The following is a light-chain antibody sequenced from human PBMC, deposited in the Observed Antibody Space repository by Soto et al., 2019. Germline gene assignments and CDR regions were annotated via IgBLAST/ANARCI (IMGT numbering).Light chain of an antibody. CDR1: QSITNY. Sequence: EIVLTQSPATLSLSPGERATLSCRASQSITNYLGWYQQKPGQAPRLLIYATSNRATGIPARFSGSGSGTDFTLTISSLEPEDFSVYYCQQRYSWPVTVGQGTRLEIK. V-gene: IGKV3-11*01. CDR2: ATS. J-gene: IGKJ5*01. CDR3: QQRYSWPVT.